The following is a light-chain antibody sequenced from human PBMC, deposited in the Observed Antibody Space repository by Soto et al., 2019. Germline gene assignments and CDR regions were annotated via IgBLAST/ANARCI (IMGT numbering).Light chain of an antibody. CDR1: QSVSSGY. Sequence: EIVLTQSPGTLSLSPGDGATLSCRASQSVSSGYLAWYQQKPGQAPSLLTYGASRRATGIPDRFSGSGSGTDFTISISRLEPEDIATYYCQHYDHLPITFGQGTRLSIK. J-gene: IGKJ5*01. V-gene: IGKV3-20*01. CDR3: QHYDHLPIT. CDR2: GAS.